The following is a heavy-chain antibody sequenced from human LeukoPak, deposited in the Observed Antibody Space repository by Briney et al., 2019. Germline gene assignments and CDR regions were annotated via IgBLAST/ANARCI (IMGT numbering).Heavy chain of an antibody. J-gene: IGHJ6*03. Sequence: PGGSLRLSCAASGFTVSSNYMSWVRQAPGKGLEWVSVIYSGGSTYYADSVKGRFTISRDNSKNTLYLQMNSLRAEDTVVYYCARDRVDTMVRGLYYYYMDVWGKGTTVTISS. CDR1: GFTVSSNY. V-gene: IGHV3-66*01. CDR2: IYSGGST. CDR3: ARDRVDTMVRGLYYYYMDV. D-gene: IGHD3-10*01.